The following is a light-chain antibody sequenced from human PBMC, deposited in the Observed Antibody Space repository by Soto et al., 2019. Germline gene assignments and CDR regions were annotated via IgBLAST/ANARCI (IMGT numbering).Light chain of an antibody. Sequence: EIVLTQSPGILSLSPGERATLSCRASQSVSSSSLAWYQQKPGQAPRLLVYGASSRATGIPDRFSGSGSGTDFTLTISRLEPEDFAVYYCQQYGGSPLVTFGQGNKLEIK. V-gene: IGKV3-20*01. J-gene: IGKJ2*01. CDR1: QSVSSSS. CDR2: GAS. CDR3: QQYGGSPLVT.